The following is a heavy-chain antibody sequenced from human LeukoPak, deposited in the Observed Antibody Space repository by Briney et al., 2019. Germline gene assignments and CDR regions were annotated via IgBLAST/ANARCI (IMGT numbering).Heavy chain of an antibody. CDR3: TTAPRGYCSGGSCSYAFDI. CDR2: IKSKSDGGTT. Sequence: GGSLRLSCAASTFTFSNAWLSWVRQAPGKGLEWVGRIKSKSDGGTTDYAAPVKGRFTISRDDSKNTLYLQMNSLKTEDTAVYYCTTAPRGYCSGGSCSYAFDIWGQGTMVTVSS. J-gene: IGHJ3*02. CDR1: TFTFSNAW. V-gene: IGHV3-15*01. D-gene: IGHD2-15*01.